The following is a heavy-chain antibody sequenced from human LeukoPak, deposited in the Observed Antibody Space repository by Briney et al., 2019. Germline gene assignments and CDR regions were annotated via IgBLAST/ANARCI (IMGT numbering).Heavy chain of an antibody. CDR1: GFTFSSYW. J-gene: IGHJ4*02. D-gene: IGHD1-7*01. CDR3: ARDGQTGTTVY. Sequence: GGSLRLSCAASGFTFSSYWMHWVRQAPGKGLVWVSGINTDGSSTNYADSVKGRFTISRDNAKNTLYLQMNSLRVEDMAVYYCARDGQTGTTVYWGQGTLVTVSS. CDR2: INTDGSST. V-gene: IGHV3-74*01.